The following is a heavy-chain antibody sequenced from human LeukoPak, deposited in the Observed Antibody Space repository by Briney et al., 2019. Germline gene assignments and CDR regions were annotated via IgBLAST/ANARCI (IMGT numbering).Heavy chain of an antibody. D-gene: IGHD6-13*01. CDR3: ARELQLGMVFDY. V-gene: IGHV1-69*05. J-gene: IGHJ4*02. CDR1: GGTFSSYA. CDR2: IIPIFGTA. Sequence: SVKVSCKASGGTFSSYAISWVRQAPGQGLEWMGGIIPIFGTANYAQKFQGRVTITTDESTSTAYMELSSLRSEDTAVYYCARELQLGMVFDYWGQGTLVTVSS.